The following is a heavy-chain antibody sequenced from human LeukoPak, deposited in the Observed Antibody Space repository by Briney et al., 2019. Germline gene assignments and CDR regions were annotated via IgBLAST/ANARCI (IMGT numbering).Heavy chain of an antibody. Sequence: GGSLRLSCAASGFTFSSYSMNWVRQAPGKGLEWVSYISSSSTIYYADSVKGRFTISRDNAKNSLYLQMNSLRDEDTAVYYCARDLAVYYDSSGYYRYFDYWGQGTLVTVSS. CDR1: GFTFSSYS. V-gene: IGHV3-48*02. CDR3: ARDLAVYYDSSGYYRYFDY. CDR2: ISSSSTI. J-gene: IGHJ4*02. D-gene: IGHD3-22*01.